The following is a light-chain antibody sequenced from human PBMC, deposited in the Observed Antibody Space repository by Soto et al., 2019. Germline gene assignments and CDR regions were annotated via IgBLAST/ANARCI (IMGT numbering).Light chain of an antibody. J-gene: IGLJ1*01. CDR2: TND. V-gene: IGLV1-44*01. CDR1: TSNIGTNT. CDR3: ATWDDSVYV. Sequence: QSVLTQPPSASGTLGQTITLSCSGSTSNIGTNTVNWFQHLPGSAPKLLIYTNDQRPSGVPDRFSGSRSGTSASLAISGLQSEDEADYYCATWDDSVYVFGTGTKLTVL.